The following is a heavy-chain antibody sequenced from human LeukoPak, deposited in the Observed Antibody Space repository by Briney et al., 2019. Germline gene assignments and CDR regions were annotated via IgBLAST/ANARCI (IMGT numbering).Heavy chain of an antibody. CDR1: GGTFSSYA. Sequence: ASVKVSCKASGGTFSSYAISWVRQAPGQGLEWMGGIIPIFGTANYAQKFQGRVTITADESTSTAYMELSSLRSEDTAVYYCARERRGYSYGYADYWGQGTLVTVSS. D-gene: IGHD5-18*01. CDR3: ARERRGYSYGYADY. V-gene: IGHV1-69*01. CDR2: IIPIFGTA. J-gene: IGHJ4*02.